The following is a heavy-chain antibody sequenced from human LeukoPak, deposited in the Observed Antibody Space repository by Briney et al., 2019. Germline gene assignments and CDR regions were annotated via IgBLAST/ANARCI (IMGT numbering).Heavy chain of an antibody. CDR1: GFTFSDYY. J-gene: IGHJ2*01. D-gene: IGHD3-22*01. V-gene: IGHV3-11*04. CDR3: ARDLCPYYYDSSGYYHCYFDL. Sequence: PGGSLRLSCAASGFTFSDYYMSWIRQAPGKGLEWVSYISSSGSTIYYADSVKGRFTISRDNAKNSLYLQMNSLRAEDTAVYYCARDLCPYYYDSSGYYHCYFDLWGRGTLVTVSS. CDR2: ISSSGSTI.